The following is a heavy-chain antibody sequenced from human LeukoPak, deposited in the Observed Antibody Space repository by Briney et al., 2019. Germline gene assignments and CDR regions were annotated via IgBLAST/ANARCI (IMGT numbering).Heavy chain of an antibody. CDR1: GFTFSSYE. Sequence: GGSLRLSCAASGFTFSSYEMNWVRQAPGKGLEWVSYISSSSSTIYYADSVKGRFTISRDNAKNSLYLQMNSLRAEDTAVYYCARDFWVSAFDIWGQGTMVTVSS. CDR3: ARDFWVSAFDI. V-gene: IGHV3-48*01. CDR2: ISSSSSTI. J-gene: IGHJ3*02. D-gene: IGHD3-3*01.